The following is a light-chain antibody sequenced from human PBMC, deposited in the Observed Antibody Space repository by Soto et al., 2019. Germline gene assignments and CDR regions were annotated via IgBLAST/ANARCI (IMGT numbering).Light chain of an antibody. CDR2: HAY. Sequence: DTQLPQSPSSLSASIGDRYTITGQASQNITNNLSWYQQKPGTAPNLIXYHAYKLAKGVTSRFSGSGSGTDFSFIITSLQREDLATYYCQQYYGLPPLTCGQGTRLEIK. J-gene: IGKJ5*01. CDR1: QNITNN. CDR3: QQYYGLPPLT. V-gene: IGKV1-33*01.